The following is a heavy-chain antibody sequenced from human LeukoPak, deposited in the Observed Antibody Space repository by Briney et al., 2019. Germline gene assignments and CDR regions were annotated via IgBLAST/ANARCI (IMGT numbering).Heavy chain of an antibody. V-gene: IGHV3-33*01. CDR3: AREGRFYGMDV. CDR2: IWYDGSNK. CDR1: GFTFSSYG. Sequence: PGGSLRLSCAASGFTFSSYGMHWVRQAPGKGLEWVAVIWYDGSNKYYADSVKGRFTISRDNSKNTLYLQMNSLRAEDTAVYYCAREGRFYGMDVWGQGTTVTVSS. D-gene: IGHD3-3*01. J-gene: IGHJ6*02.